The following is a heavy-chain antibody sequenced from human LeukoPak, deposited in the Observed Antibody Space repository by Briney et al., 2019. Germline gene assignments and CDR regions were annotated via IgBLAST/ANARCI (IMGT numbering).Heavy chain of an antibody. Sequence: GESLKISCKGSGYRFTNYHIGWVRQMPGKGLEWMGIIYPADSDTRYRPTFRGQVTISVDKSINTAYLQWSCLKASDTAMYYCTRLISRGSDYNYVDDWGQGTLITVSS. CDR2: IYPADSDT. J-gene: IGHJ4*02. D-gene: IGHD5-24*01. CDR3: TRLISRGSDYNYVDD. CDR1: GYRFTNYH. V-gene: IGHV5-51*01.